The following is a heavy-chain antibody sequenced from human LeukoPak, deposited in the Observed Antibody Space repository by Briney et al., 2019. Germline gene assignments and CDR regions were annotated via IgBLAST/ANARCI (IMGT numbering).Heavy chain of an antibody. V-gene: IGHV4-61*02. Sequence: SETLSLTCTVSGGSISSGSYYWSWIRQPAGKGLEIGRIYTSGSTNYNPSLKSRVTISVDTSKNQFSLKLSSVTAADTAVYYCARRGRKITMVRGFAFWFDPWGQGTLVTVSS. CDR2: IYTSGST. J-gene: IGHJ5*02. CDR1: GGSISSGSYY. CDR3: ARRGRKITMVRGFAFWFDP. D-gene: IGHD3-10*01.